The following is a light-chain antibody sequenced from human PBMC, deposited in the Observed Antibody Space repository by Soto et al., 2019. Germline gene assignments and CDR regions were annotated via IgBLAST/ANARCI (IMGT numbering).Light chain of an antibody. CDR3: QQSYSTPLT. Sequence: DIQMTQSPSSLSASVVDRVTITCRASQSISSYLNWYQQKPGKAPKLLIYAASSLQSGVPSRFSGSGSGTDFTLTISSLPPEDFATYYCQQSYSTPLTFGGGTKVEIK. CDR1: QSISSY. J-gene: IGKJ4*01. CDR2: AAS. V-gene: IGKV1-39*01.